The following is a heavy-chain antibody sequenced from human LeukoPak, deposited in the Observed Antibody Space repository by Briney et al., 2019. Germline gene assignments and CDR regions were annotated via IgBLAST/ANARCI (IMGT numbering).Heavy chain of an antibody. Sequence: PSETLSLTCTVSGGSISSYYWSWIRQPPGKGLEWIGYIYYSGSTNYNPSFKSRVTISVDTSKNQFSLKLSSVTAADTAVYYCARSKAYCGGDCYFRPHDAFDIWGQGTMVTVSS. CDR1: GGSISSYY. CDR3: ARSKAYCGGDCYFRPHDAFDI. D-gene: IGHD2-21*02. J-gene: IGHJ3*02. CDR2: IYYSGST. V-gene: IGHV4-59*08.